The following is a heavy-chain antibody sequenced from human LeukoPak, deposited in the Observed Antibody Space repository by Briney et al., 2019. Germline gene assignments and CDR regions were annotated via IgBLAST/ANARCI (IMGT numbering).Heavy chain of an antibody. CDR3: ASGHSSGHYFDY. CDR2: IHYSGSN. D-gene: IGHD5-18*01. CDR1: GGSITNYY. Sequence: SETLSLTCNVSGGSITNYYWNWIRQPPGKGLEWIGYIHYSGSNNYNRSLKSRVTMSLDTSKNQFSLTLSSVTAADTAVYHWASGHSSGHYFDYWGQGILVTVSS. V-gene: IGHV4-59*08. J-gene: IGHJ4*02.